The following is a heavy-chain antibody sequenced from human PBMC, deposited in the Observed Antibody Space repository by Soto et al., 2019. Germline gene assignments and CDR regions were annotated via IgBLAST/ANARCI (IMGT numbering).Heavy chain of an antibody. Sequence: ETLSLTCTVSGGSISSYYWSWIRQPPGKGLEWIGYIYYSGSTNYNPSLKSRVTISVDTSKNQFSLKLSSVTAADTAVYYCARVRTSITGTTRPYYYYGMDVWGQGTTVTVSS. CDR3: ARVRTSITGTTRPYYYYGMDV. CDR1: GGSISSYY. D-gene: IGHD1-7*01. J-gene: IGHJ6*02. V-gene: IGHV4-59*01. CDR2: IYYSGST.